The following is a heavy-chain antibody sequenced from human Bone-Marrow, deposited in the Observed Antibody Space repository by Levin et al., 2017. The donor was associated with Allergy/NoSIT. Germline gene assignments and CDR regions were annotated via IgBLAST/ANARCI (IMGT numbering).Heavy chain of an antibody. V-gene: IGHV1-2*06. CDR1: GFTFTDYS. J-gene: IGHJ4*02. D-gene: IGHD4-23*01. Sequence: GSVKVSCRASGFTFTDYSIHWVRQAPGQGLQWMGRVKSYSGDTNYSQKFQGRVTMTSDTSISTAYMEIMSLRSDDTAVYFCARAEVTTIGYFDSWGQGTLVIVSS. CDR3: ARAEVTTIGYFDS. CDR2: VKSYSGDT.